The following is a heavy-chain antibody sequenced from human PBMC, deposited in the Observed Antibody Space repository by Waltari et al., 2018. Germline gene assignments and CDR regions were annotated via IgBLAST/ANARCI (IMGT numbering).Heavy chain of an antibody. D-gene: IGHD2-21*01. V-gene: IGHV1-24*01. Sequence: QVQLVQPGAEVTKPGASVKVSCKVAGYTLPNLSMHWVRQDPGKGLEWMGGFDPEDGETIYAQKFQGRVTMTEDTSTDTAYMELSSLRSEDTAVYYCATSDCGGDCYSFDYWGQGTLVTVSS. CDR3: ATSDCGGDCYSFDY. CDR1: GYTLPNLS. J-gene: IGHJ4*02. CDR2: FDPEDGET.